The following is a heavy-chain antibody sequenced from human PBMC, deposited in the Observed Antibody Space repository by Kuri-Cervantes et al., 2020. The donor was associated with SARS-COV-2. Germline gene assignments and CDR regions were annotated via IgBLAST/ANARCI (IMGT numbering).Heavy chain of an antibody. CDR1: GGSISDYY. Sequence: SETLSLTCTVSGGSISDYYWSWIRQPPGKGLEWIGDIYYTGSTSYNPSLKSRVAISVDTSKNQFSLKLMSVTAADTAVYYCARDCSTADCKTFGYYWGRGTLVTVSS. D-gene: IGHD2-2*01. V-gene: IGHV4-59*01. J-gene: IGHJ4*02. CDR2: IYYTGST. CDR3: ARDCSTADCKTFGYY.